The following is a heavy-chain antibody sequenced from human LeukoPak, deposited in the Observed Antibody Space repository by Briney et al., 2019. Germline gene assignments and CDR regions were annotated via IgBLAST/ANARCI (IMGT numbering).Heavy chain of an antibody. D-gene: IGHD3-16*01. CDR2: INHSGST. CDR3: AILAGQLAFDY. Sequence: PSETLSLTCAVYAGSFSGYYWSWIRQPPGKGLEWIGEINHSGSTSYNASLKSRVTISVDTSKNQFSLKLSSVTAADTAVYCCAILAGQLAFDYWGQGTLVTVSS. V-gene: IGHV4-34*01. J-gene: IGHJ4*02. CDR1: AGSFSGYY.